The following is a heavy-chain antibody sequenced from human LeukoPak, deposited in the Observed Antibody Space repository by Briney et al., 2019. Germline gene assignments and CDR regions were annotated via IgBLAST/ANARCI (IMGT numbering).Heavy chain of an antibody. D-gene: IGHD6-13*01. CDR3: AKFYGYSSSWYVGFDY. CDR2: ISGSGGST. V-gene: IGHV3-23*01. J-gene: IGHJ4*02. Sequence: GGSLRLSCAASGFTFSSYAMSWVRQAPGKGLEWVSAISGSGGSTYYADSVKGRFTIFRDNSKNTLYLQMNSLRAEDTAVYYCAKFYGYSSSWYVGFDYWGQGTLVTVSS. CDR1: GFTFSSYA.